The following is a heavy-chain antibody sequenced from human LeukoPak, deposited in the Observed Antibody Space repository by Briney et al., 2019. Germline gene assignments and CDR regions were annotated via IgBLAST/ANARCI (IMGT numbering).Heavy chain of an antibody. J-gene: IGHJ3*02. V-gene: IGHV3-7*01. Sequence: GGSLRLSCAASGFTFSSYWMSWVRQAPGKGLEWVANIKEDGSQKYYVDSVKGRFTISRDNAKNSLYLQMNSLRAEDTAVYYCARDRYWLPHDAFDIWGQGTMVTVSS. CDR2: IKEDGSQK. CDR3: ARDRYWLPHDAFDI. CDR1: GFTFSSYW. D-gene: IGHD3-22*01.